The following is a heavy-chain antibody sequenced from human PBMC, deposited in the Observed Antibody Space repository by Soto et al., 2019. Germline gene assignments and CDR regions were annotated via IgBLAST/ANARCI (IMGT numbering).Heavy chain of an antibody. CDR3: ARVWFGTYYFDY. D-gene: IGHD3-10*01. V-gene: IGHV4-31*03. Sequence: QLQLQESGPGLVKPSQTLSLTCTVSGGSISRGGYYWSWIRQHPGKGLEWIGYIYYSGSTYYNPSLKRRVTISVDTSKNQFSLKLSSVTAADTAVYYCARVWFGTYYFDYWGQGTLVTVSS. CDR2: IYYSGST. J-gene: IGHJ4*02. CDR1: GGSISRGGYY.